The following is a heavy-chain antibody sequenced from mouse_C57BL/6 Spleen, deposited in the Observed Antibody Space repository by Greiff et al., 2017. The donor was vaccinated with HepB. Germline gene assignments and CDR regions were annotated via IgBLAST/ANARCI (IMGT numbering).Heavy chain of an antibody. J-gene: IGHJ3*01. CDR2: ISDGGSYT. D-gene: IGHD2-3*01. V-gene: IGHV5-4*01. Sequence: EVQLVESGGGLVKPGGSLKLSCAASGFTFSSYAMSWVRQTPEKRLEWVATISDGGSYTYYPDNVKGRFTISRDNAKNNLYLQMSHLKSEDTAMYYCAREAYDGFAYWGQGTLVTVSA. CDR3: AREAYDGFAY. CDR1: GFTFSSYA.